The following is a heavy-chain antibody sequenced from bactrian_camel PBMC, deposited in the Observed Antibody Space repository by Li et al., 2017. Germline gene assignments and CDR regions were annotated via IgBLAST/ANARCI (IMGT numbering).Heavy chain of an antibody. V-gene: IGHV3S6*01. D-gene: IGHD3*01. Sequence: HVQLVESGGGSVQAGGSLRLACVVSIEHFIEYCMAWFRQAPGKEREWVASSYLDGGPTNYADSVRGRFTISQDSAKNTLYLQMSSLKPEDTAMYYCAAETHYCYIGADFSYYGQGTQVTVS. CDR2: SYLDGGPT. CDR3: AAETHYCYIGADFSY. CDR1: IEHFIEYC. J-gene: IGHJ6*01.